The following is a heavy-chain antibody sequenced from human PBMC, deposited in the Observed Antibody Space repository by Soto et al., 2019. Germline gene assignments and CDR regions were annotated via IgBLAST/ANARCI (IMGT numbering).Heavy chain of an antibody. Sequence: EVQLLESGGGLVQPGGSLRLSCAASGFTFSSYAMSWVRQAPGKGLGWVSAISGSGGSTYYADSVKGRFTISRDNSKNTLYLQMNSLRAEDTAVYYCAKDGDIVVVPAAMNYYYYGMDVWGQGTTVTVSS. CDR1: GFTFSSYA. V-gene: IGHV3-23*01. D-gene: IGHD2-2*01. J-gene: IGHJ6*02. CDR2: ISGSGGST. CDR3: AKDGDIVVVPAAMNYYYYGMDV.